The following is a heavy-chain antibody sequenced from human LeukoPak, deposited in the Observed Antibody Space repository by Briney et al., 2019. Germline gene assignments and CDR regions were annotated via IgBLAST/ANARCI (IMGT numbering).Heavy chain of an antibody. D-gene: IGHD2-15*01. CDR2: IRQDGSDE. J-gene: IGHJ4*02. CDR1: GFTFNSYW. V-gene: IGHV3-7*01. Sequence: GGSLRLSCVASGFTFNSYWMSWVRQAPEKGLEWLANIRQDGSDEQYVDSVKGRFTISRDNAKNSLYLQMNSLSAEDTAVYYCARHSRGSPIDDWGQGTLVTVSS. CDR3: ARHSRGSPIDD.